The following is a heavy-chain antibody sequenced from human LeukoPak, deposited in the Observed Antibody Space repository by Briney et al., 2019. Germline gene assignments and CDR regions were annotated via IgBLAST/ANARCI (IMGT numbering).Heavy chain of an antibody. D-gene: IGHD2-15*01. Sequence: SETLSLTCAVSGGSISSGGYSWSWIRQPPGKGLEWIGYIYYSGSTYYNPSLKSRVTISVDTSKNQFSLKLSSVTAADTAVYYCASSRRRGYCSGGSCIKWFDPWGQGILVTVSS. CDR3: ASSRRRGYCSGGSCIKWFDP. J-gene: IGHJ5*02. CDR1: GGSISSGGYS. CDR2: IYYSGST. V-gene: IGHV4-30-4*07.